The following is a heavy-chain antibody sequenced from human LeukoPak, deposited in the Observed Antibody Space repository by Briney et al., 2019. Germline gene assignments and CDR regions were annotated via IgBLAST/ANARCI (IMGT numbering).Heavy chain of an antibody. CDR2: FDPEEAKM. CDR3: TTRSGDFWSGFVN. V-gene: IGHV1-24*01. D-gene: IGHD3-3*01. CDR1: GNRLSELS. J-gene: IGHJ4*02. Sequence: GSVRVSCMVSGNRLSELSIQWVRQAPGKGVECMGGFDPEEAKMVYAQNFQGRVTMTEDTSTQTAYMELSGLTSDDTAVYYCTTRSGDFWSGFVNWGQGTLVTASS.